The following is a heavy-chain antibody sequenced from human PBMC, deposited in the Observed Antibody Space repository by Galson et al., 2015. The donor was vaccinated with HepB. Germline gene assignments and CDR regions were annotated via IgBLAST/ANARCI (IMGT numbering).Heavy chain of an antibody. V-gene: IGHV1-69*13. D-gene: IGHD6-19*01. Sequence: SVKVSCKASGGTFGSYAISWVRQAPGQGLEWMGGIIPIFGTANYAQKFQGRVTITADESTSTAYMELSSLRSEDTAVYYCARAGIAVAGMGGWGQGTLVTVSS. CDR1: GGTFGSYA. J-gene: IGHJ4*02. CDR2: IIPIFGTA. CDR3: ARAGIAVAGMGG.